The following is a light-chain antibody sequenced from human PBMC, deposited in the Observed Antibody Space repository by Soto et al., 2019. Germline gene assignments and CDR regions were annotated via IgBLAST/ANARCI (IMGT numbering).Light chain of an antibody. CDR2: GAS. Sequence: EVGLTQSPAPLSLSPGERATLSCRASENVRTFVDWYQQKPGQAPRLLIYGASNSATGIPARFSGSGSGTDFTLTISDLEPEDFAVYYCQQDSHWPPWTFGQGTRVEIQ. J-gene: IGKJ1*01. CDR3: QQDSHWPPWT. CDR1: ENVRTF. V-gene: IGKV3-11*01.